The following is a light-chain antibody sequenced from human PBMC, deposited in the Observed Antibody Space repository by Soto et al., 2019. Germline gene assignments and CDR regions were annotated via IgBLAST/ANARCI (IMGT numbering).Light chain of an antibody. CDR1: QTIASRY. CDR2: RTF. V-gene: IGKV3-20*01. Sequence: EIVLTQSPGTLSLSPGERATLSCRASQTIASRYLAWYQHQPGQAPRLLIYRTFARAPGIPDRFSGGGSVTDFTRTISGLERDDFAVYYCQQYDTSPPPFGQGTRLDIK. CDR3: QQYDTSPPP. J-gene: IGKJ5*01.